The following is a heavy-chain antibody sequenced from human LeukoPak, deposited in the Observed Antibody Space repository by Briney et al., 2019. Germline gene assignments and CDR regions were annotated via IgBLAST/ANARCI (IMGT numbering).Heavy chain of an antibody. V-gene: IGHV3-23*01. Sequence: GGSLRLSCEVSGLIFSNFAMAWVRQPPGKGLEWLSLITGTSGKTYYAASVKGRFTISRDNSKNTLTLEMNSLRVEDTALYYCAKDRGTGFLFDWTILSWGQGTLVTVSS. D-gene: IGHD1-1*01. CDR2: ITGTSGKT. J-gene: IGHJ5*02. CDR1: GLIFSNFA. CDR3: AKDRGTGFLFDWTILS.